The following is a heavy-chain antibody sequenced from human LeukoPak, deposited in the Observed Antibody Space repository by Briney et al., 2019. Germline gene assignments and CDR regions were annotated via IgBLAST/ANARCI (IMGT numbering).Heavy chain of an antibody. CDR3: ARDLYYGSGNRY. CDR1: GFTFSSYE. V-gene: IGHV3-48*03. CDR2: ISSSGSTI. Sequence: GGSLRLSCAASGFTFSSYEMNWVRQAPGKGLEWVSYISSSGSTIYYADSVKGRFTISRDNAKNSLYLQMNSLRAEDAAVYYCARDLYYGSGNRYWGQGTLVTVSS. J-gene: IGHJ4*02. D-gene: IGHD3-10*01.